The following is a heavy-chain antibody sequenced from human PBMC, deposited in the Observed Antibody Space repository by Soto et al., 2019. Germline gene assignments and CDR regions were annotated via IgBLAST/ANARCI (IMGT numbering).Heavy chain of an antibody. Sequence: RGSLRLSCAAAGFTVSSNYMSWVLQSPGKGLEWVSVLNSGGSTYDADSVKGRFTISSDNSNNMLYLQLNTLRVEHTAVYYCARAYYDRRGYYIYWAQQTLVSVSS. J-gene: IGHJ4*02. D-gene: IGHD3-22*01. CDR1: GFTVSSNY. V-gene: IGHV3-53*01. CDR2: LNSGGST. CDR3: ARAYYDRRGYYIY.